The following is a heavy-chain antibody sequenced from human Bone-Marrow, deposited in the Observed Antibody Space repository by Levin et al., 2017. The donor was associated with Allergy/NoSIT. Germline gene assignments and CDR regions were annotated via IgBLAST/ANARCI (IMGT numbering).Heavy chain of an antibody. CDR3: ARGLDFMY. D-gene: IGHD2-8*01. J-gene: IGHJ4*02. V-gene: IGHV3-74*03. Sequence: GESLKISCAASGLTVNNHYMHWVRQAPGKGLVWVGRLDNDGRGATHADAVKGRFTISRDNAKKTVYLQMNSLRAEDTAVYYCARGLDFMYWGQGTGVTVSS. CDR1: GLTVNNHY. CDR2: LDNDGRGA.